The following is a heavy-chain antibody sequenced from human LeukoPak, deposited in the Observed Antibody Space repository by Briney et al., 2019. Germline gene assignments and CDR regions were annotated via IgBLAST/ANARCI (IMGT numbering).Heavy chain of an antibody. CDR1: GFTFSSYA. D-gene: IGHD5-12*01. J-gene: IGHJ4*02. Sequence: GGSLRLSCAASGFTFSSYAMSWVRQAPGKGLEWVSGISPGGGPTYYADSVKGRFTISRDDSKNTLYLQMNNLRAEDTAVYYCAKDGAWLRFDDWGQGTLVTVSS. V-gene: IGHV3-23*01. CDR2: ISPGGGPT. CDR3: AKDGAWLRFDD.